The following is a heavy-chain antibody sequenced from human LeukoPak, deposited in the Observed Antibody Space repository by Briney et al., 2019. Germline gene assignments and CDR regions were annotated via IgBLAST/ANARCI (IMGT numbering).Heavy chain of an antibody. CDR2: ISGSGGST. Sequence: GGSLRLSCAASGFTFSSYAMSWGRQPPGKGLEWVSSISGSGGSTYDADSVKGRFTISRDNSKNTLDLQMSSLRADDTAVYYCARDWPSEWQQLPDYDAVDIWGQGTMVTVSS. CDR1: GFTFSSYA. CDR3: ARDWPSEWQQLPDYDAVDI. V-gene: IGHV3-23*01. J-gene: IGHJ3*02. D-gene: IGHD6-13*01.